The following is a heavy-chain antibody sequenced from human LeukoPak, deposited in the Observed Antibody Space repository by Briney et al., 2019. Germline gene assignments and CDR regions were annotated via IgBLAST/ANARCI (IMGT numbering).Heavy chain of an antibody. CDR3: ARDSPPDY. Sequence: GGSLRLSCAASGFTFSSYAMHWVRQAPGKGLEWVAVISYDGSNKYYADSVKGRFTISRDNSKNTLYLQMNTLRAEDTAVYYCARDSPPDYWGQGTLVTVSS. J-gene: IGHJ4*02. V-gene: IGHV3-30*04. CDR1: GFTFSSYA. CDR2: ISYDGSNK.